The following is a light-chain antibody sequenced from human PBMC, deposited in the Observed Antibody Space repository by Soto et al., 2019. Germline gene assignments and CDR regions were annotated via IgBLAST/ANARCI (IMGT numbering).Light chain of an antibody. CDR1: QSLSGNS. CDR3: QQYNNWSSWT. J-gene: IGKJ1*01. V-gene: IGKV3D-15*01. Sequence: TQSPARLSLTLRERAPLCCRAIQSLSGNSLNWYQQKRGQAPRLLIFATSSRATGVPDRFSGSGSGTEFTLTISSLQSEDFSVYYCQQYNNWSSWTFGQGTKVDI. CDR2: ATS.